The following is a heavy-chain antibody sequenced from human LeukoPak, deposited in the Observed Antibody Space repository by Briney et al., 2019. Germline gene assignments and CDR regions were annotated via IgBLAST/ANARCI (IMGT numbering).Heavy chain of an antibody. Sequence: GESLKISCKGSGFIFTNFWIAWVRQKPGQGLEWMGITYPDDSDTRYSPSFQGQVTISADKSIGVAYLQWSSPKASDTAMYYCVRQWDILDRADNWGLGTLVTVSS. CDR2: TYPDDSDT. CDR1: GFIFTNFW. J-gene: IGHJ4*02. CDR3: VRQWDILDRADN. V-gene: IGHV5-51*01. D-gene: IGHD2-15*01.